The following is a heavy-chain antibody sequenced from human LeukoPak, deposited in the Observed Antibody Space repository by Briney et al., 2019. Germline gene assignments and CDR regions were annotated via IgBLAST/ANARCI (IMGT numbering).Heavy chain of an antibody. Sequence: GGSLRLSCAASGFSVNNNYVDWVRQAPGKGLEWVSSMDNFGTKYYADSVQGRFTISRDSSRNTVLLQMNSLRVEDTAVYYCAGGIYYGSGSRPGYLGYWGLGTLVTVSS. CDR2: MDNFGTK. CDR3: AGGIYYGSGSRPGYLGY. J-gene: IGHJ4*02. D-gene: IGHD3-10*01. CDR1: GFSVNNNY. V-gene: IGHV3-53*01.